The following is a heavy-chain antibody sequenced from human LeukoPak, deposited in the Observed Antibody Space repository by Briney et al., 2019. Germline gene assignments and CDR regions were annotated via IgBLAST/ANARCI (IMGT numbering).Heavy chain of an antibody. V-gene: IGHV1-18*01. CDR2: ISAYNGNT. D-gene: IGHD1-26*01. CDR1: GYTFTSYG. Sequence: ASVKVSCKASGYTFTSYGISWVRQAPGQGLEWMGWISAYNGNTNYAQKRQGRVTMTTATSTSTAYMELRSLRSDDTAVYYCARAEGGSYYGADYYYYYMDVWGKGTTVTISS. CDR3: ARAEGGSYYGADYYYYYMDV. J-gene: IGHJ6*03.